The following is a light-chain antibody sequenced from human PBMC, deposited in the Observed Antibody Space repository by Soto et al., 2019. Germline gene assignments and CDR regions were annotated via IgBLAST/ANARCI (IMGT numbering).Light chain of an antibody. V-gene: IGKV1-5*01. CDR3: QQYNSYSRT. Sequence: DIQMTQSPSTLSASVGDRVTITCRASQIISSWLAWYQQKPGKAPKLLIYDASSLESGVPSMFSGSGSGTDFTLTISSLQHDDFATYYCQQYNSYSRTFGQGTKVEIK. J-gene: IGKJ1*01. CDR2: DAS. CDR1: QIISSW.